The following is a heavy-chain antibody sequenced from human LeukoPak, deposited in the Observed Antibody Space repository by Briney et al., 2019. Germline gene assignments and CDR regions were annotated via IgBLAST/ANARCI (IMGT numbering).Heavy chain of an antibody. CDR3: ARATLDN. J-gene: IGHJ4*02. CDR1: GFSVSSNY. CDR2: IYSGGST. Sequence: SGGSLRLPCAASGFSVSSNYISWVRQAPGRGLEWVSVIYSGGSTKYADSVKARFTISRDNSKNTVYLQMNSLRAEDTAVYYCARATLDNWGQGTLVTVSS. V-gene: IGHV3-53*01.